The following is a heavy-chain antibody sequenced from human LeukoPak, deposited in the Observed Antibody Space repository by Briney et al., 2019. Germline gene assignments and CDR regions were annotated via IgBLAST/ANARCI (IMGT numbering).Heavy chain of an antibody. CDR3: AILTCGTCYLPLDD. J-gene: IGHJ4*02. V-gene: IGHV3-23*01. CDR2: ISGSGGNT. Sequence: GGSLRLSCATSGFTFNNYAMNWIRQAPGKGLEWVSVISGSGGNTYYTDSVKGRFSISRDDSKSTLYLQLDSLRAEDTALYYCAILTCGTCYLPLDDWGPGTLGTLFS. D-gene: IGHD2-15*01. CDR1: GFTFNNYA.